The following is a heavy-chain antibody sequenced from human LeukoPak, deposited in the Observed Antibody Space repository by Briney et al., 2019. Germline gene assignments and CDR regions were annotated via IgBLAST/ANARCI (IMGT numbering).Heavy chain of an antibody. CDR2: INTNTGNP. V-gene: IGHV7-4-1*02. CDR1: GYTFTTYA. D-gene: IGHD6-19*01. J-gene: IGHJ4*02. Sequence: ASVTVSCKASGYTFTTYAINWVRQAPGQGLEWMGWINTNTGNPTFAQGFTGRFVFSLATSVSTAYLQISSLKAEDTAVYYCARDLSPRGSGWYFDYWGQGTLVTVSS. CDR3: ARDLSPRGSGWYFDY.